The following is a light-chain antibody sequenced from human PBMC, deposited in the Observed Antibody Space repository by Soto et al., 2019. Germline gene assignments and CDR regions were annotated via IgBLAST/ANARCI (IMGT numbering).Light chain of an antibody. J-gene: IGKJ1*01. CDR3: QQYGRT. CDR1: QSVSNNY. Sequence: EIVMTHSPATLSVSPGERATLSCRASQSVSNNYLAWYQQKPGQAPRLLIYGASNRATGIPDRFSGSGSGTDFTLTISRLEPEDFAMYYCQQYGRTFGQGTKVDIK. V-gene: IGKV3-20*01. CDR2: GAS.